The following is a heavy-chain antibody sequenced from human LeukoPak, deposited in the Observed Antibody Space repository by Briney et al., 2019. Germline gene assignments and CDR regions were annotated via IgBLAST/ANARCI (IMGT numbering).Heavy chain of an antibody. V-gene: IGHV1-69*05. D-gene: IGHD3-10*01. J-gene: IGHJ2*01. CDR3: ARERLPRGGHYWYFDI. Sequence: GASVKVSCKASGGTFNTNGITWVRQAPGEGLEWMGGIIPALRTANFAPKFQGRVTMTTDESTTTVYMELTSLRSEDTAMYFCARERLPRGGHYWYFDIWGRGTLVTVSS. CDR1: GGTFNTNG. CDR2: IIPALRTA.